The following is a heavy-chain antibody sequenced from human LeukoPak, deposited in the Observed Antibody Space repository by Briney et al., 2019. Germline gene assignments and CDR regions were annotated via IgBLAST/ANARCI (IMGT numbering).Heavy chain of an antibody. V-gene: IGHV3-7*01. CDR3: ASAYASYDFWSGYENFDF. Sequence: GGSLRLSCAASGIRFTTHWMNWVRQAPGKGLEWVASIRQDGGEKKYVDSVKGRFTISRNLAQNSLFLQMNSLRAEDTAVYYCASAYASYDFWSGYENFDFWGQGTLVTVSS. CDR1: GIRFTTHW. CDR2: IRQDGGEK. J-gene: IGHJ4*02. D-gene: IGHD3-3*01.